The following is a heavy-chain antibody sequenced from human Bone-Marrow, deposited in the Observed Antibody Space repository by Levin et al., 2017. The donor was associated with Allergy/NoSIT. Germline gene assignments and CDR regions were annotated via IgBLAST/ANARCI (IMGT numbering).Heavy chain of an antibody. CDR3: ASSVAGEFDY. Sequence: SQTLSLPCTVSGGSISGSYWSWVRQPPGKGLEWVGHIFYSGSTNYNPSLKSRVTISINTSKNQFSLNLTSVTAADTAFYYCASSVAGEFDYWGQGTLVTVSS. J-gene: IGHJ4*02. CDR2: IFYSGST. V-gene: IGHV4-59*01. CDR1: GGSISGSY. D-gene: IGHD3-10*01.